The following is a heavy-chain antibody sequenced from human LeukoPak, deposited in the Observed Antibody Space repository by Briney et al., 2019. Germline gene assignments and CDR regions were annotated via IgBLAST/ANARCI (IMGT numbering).Heavy chain of an antibody. CDR2: IHTSENT. V-gene: IGHV4-4*07. J-gene: IGHJ6*03. D-gene: IGHD4-17*01. CDR1: GGYIGSYY. Sequence: PSETLSLTCTVSGGYIGSYYWSWIRQAPGKGLEWIGRIHTSENTDYNPSLKSRVTMSVDMSTSQFSLRLTSVTAADTAVYYCAREGDYGDYSKSFYYIDVWGKGTTVTVSS. CDR3: AREGDYGDYSKSFYYIDV.